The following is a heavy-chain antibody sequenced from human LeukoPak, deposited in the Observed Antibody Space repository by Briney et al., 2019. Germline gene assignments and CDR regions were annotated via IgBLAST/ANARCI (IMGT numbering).Heavy chain of an antibody. D-gene: IGHD2-2*01. Sequence: ASVKVSCKAYGYTFTGYYRHWVRQAPGQGLEWMGWINPNSGGTNYAQKFQGRVTMTRDTSISTAYMELSRLRSDDTAVYYCARYCSSTSCSYDYWGQGTLVTVSS. CDR3: ARYCSSTSCSYDY. CDR2: INPNSGGT. J-gene: IGHJ4*02. CDR1: GYTFTGYY. V-gene: IGHV1-2*02.